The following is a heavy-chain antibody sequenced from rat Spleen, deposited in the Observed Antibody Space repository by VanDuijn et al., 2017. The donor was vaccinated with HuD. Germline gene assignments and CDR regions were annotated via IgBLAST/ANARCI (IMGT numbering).Heavy chain of an antibody. CDR2: ISPSGVT. Sequence: EVQLVGSGGDLVQPGRSLKLSCAASGFTFRNYDMAWVRQAPTRGLEWIASISPSGVTYYRDSVKGRFTVSRENAKSTLYLLMDSLRSEDTATYFCVRQDTSGYSNWFAYWGQGTLVTVSS. D-gene: IGHD4-3*01. J-gene: IGHJ3*01. V-gene: IGHV5-25*01. CDR1: GFTFRNYD. CDR3: VRQDTSGYSNWFAY.